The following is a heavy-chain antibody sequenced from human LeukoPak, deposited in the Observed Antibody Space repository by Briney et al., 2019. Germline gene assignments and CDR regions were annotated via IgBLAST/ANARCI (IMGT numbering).Heavy chain of an antibody. V-gene: IGHV3-30*02. CDR2: IRFNGNDK. D-gene: IGHD2-21*01. CDR1: GFTLGNYA. CDR3: ATGHIAASPNFDY. J-gene: IGHJ4*02. Sequence: GGSLRLSCVVSGFTLGNYAMHWVRQAPGKGLEWVAFIRFNGNDKRYADSVRGRFTISGDTSQNTLYLQMDGLKTEDSAVYYCATGHIAASPNFDYWGQGTLVTVSS.